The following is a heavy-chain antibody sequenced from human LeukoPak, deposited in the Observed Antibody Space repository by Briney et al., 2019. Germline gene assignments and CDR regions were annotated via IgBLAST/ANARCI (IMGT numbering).Heavy chain of an antibody. CDR3: VSFYETY. CDR2: IWFDGSNK. Sequence: PGGSLRLSCAASGFTFSSHAIHWVRQAPGKGLEWVAVIWFDGSNKYYVDSVKGRFTISRDNAKNTVYLQMNNLRAEDTAVYYCVSFYETYWGRGTLVTVSS. CDR1: GFTFSSHA. V-gene: IGHV3-33*03. D-gene: IGHD2-2*01. J-gene: IGHJ4*02.